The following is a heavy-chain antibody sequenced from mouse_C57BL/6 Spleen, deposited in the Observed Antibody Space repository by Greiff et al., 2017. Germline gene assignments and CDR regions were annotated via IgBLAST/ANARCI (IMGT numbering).Heavy chain of an antibody. CDR3: ARGVTTVVATDWYFDV. CDR1: GYTFTSYW. J-gene: IGHJ1*03. V-gene: IGHV1-52*01. CDR2: IDPSDSET. Sequence: QVHVKQPGAELVRPGSSVKLSCKASGYTFTSYWMHWVKQRPIQGLEWIGNIDPSDSETHYNQKFKDKATLTVDKSSSTAYMQLSSLTSEDSAVYYCARGVTTVVATDWYFDVWGTGTTVTGSS. D-gene: IGHD1-1*01.